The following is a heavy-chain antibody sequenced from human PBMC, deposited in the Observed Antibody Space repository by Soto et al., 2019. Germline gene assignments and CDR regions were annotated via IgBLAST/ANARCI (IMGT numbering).Heavy chain of an antibody. CDR1: GRCPSSDDSY. Sequence: PSEPLSPSCTSSGRCPSSDDSYGRWLDQTPGKALDRSGMIFHRGTTYYNPSLKSRLAISMDTSKTQFSLKLTSVTAADTAVYYCARRGFRSTRALPSYDSWGQGILGSV. D-gene: IGHD6-6*01. V-gene: IGHV4-38-2*02. J-gene: IGHJ4*02. CDR3: ARRGFRSTRALPSYDS. CDR2: IFHRGTT.